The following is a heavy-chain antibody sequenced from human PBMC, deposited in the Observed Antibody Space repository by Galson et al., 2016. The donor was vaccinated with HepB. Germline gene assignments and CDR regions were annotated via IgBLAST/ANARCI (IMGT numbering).Heavy chain of an antibody. CDR1: GGSFSGYS. CDR3: ARRYGGNPMFD. V-gene: IGHV4-34*01. D-gene: IGHD4-23*01. J-gene: IGHJ4*02. CDR2: ITHSGST. Sequence: ETLSLTCAVYGGSFSGYSCSWIRQPPGKGLEWIGEITHSGSTNYNPSLKSRVIISLDTSKNQFSLKLSSVTAADTAVYYCARRYGGNPMFDWGQGTLVTVSS.